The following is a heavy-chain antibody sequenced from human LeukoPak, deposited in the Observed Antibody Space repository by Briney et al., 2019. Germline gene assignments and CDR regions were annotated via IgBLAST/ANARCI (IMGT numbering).Heavy chain of an antibody. CDR2: ISYSGST. V-gene: IGHV4-59*07. D-gene: IGHD5-18*01. CDR3: ARTYRYGSFPVYHFYMDV. J-gene: IGHJ6*03. Sequence: PSDTLSLTCTVSAGSISGFFWSWIRQPPGKGLDLIGYISYSGSTNYNPSLKSRVTISADTSKNQVSLKLSSVTAADTAVYYCARTYRYGSFPVYHFYMDVWGKGTTVTVSS. CDR1: AGSISGFF.